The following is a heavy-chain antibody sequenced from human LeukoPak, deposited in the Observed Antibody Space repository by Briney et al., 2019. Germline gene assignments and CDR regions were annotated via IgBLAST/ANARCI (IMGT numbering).Heavy chain of an antibody. V-gene: IGHV4-30-2*01. CDR1: GGSITSGGYS. D-gene: IGHD2-2*01. Sequence: SETLSLTCAVSGGSITSGGYSWSWIRQPPGKGLEWIGYIYHSGSTHYNPSLKSRLTISVDRSKNQFSLKLSSVTAADTAVYYCARAVGHCTSTSCSNLILDVWGKGTTVTVSS. CDR3: ARAVGHCTSTSCSNLILDV. CDR2: IYHSGST. J-gene: IGHJ6*04.